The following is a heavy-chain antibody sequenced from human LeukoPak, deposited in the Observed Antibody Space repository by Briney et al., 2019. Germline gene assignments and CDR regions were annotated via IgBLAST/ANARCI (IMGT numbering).Heavy chain of an antibody. J-gene: IGHJ4*02. D-gene: IGHD1-1*01. CDR3: AREGGTWVPFDY. CDR2: ISAYNGNT. Sequence: ASVKVSCKASGYTFTSYGITWVRQAPGQGLEWMGWISAYNGNTNYAQMLQGRVTMTTDTSTSTAYMELRSLRSDDTAVYFCAREGGTWVPFDYWGQGTLVTVSS. CDR1: GYTFTSYG. V-gene: IGHV1-18*01.